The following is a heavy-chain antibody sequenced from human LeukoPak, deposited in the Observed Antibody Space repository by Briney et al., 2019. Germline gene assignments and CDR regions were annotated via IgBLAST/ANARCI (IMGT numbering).Heavy chain of an antibody. CDR1: GYSFTSYW. Sequence: GESLKISCKGSGYSFTSYWIGWVRQMPGKGLEWMGCVNPNSGDTNYAQKFQGSVTMTRDTSISTVYMELSRLRSDDTAVYYCARASGSYWWFDSWGQGTLVTVSS. CDR2: VNPNSGDT. V-gene: IGHV1-2*02. CDR3: ARASGSYWWFDS. J-gene: IGHJ5*01. D-gene: IGHD1-26*01.